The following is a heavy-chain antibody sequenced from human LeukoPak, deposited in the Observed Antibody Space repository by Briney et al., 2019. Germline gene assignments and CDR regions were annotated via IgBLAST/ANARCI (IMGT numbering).Heavy chain of an antibody. Sequence: SETLSLTCTVSVGSISSYYWSWIRQPPGKGLEWIGYIYYSGSTNYNPSLKSRVTISVDTSKNQFSLKLSSVTAADTAVYYCARGRYSSSSNWFDPWGQGTLVTVSS. CDR1: VGSISSYY. CDR3: ARGRYSSSSNWFDP. V-gene: IGHV4-59*01. D-gene: IGHD6-6*01. CDR2: IYYSGST. J-gene: IGHJ5*02.